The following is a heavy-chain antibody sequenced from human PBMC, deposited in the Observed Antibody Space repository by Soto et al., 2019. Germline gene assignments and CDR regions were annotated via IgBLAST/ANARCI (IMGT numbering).Heavy chain of an antibody. CDR2: TSYDGNNK. D-gene: IGHD3-16*01. CDR3: ARWGTTGGFDL. CDR1: GFRFKSFV. J-gene: IGHJ4*02. Sequence: QVQLVESGGGVVQPGTSQRLSCAASGFRFKSFVMHWVRQAPGKGLEWVAFTSYDGNNKDYGDSVKGRFTVSRDNSQNTLHLQRDFLRPEDTALYYCARWGTTGGFDLWGQGTVVSVSS. V-gene: IGHV3-30*19.